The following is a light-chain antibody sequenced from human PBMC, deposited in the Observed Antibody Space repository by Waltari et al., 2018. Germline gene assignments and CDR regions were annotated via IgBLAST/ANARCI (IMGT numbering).Light chain of an antibody. CDR2: DAS. V-gene: IGKV3-11*01. CDR3: QQRSNWPRT. CDR1: QNIGSY. J-gene: IGKJ2*01. Sequence: EIVLTQSPATLSFSPGERATLSCSPSQNIGSYLACYQQKPGQPPRVLIYDASSRATGIPARISGSGSGADFALTISSLEPDDFAVYYCQQRSNWPRTFGQGTKLEIK.